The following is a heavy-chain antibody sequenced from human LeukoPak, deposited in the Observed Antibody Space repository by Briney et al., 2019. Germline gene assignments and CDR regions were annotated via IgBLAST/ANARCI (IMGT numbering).Heavy chain of an antibody. V-gene: IGHV3-48*03. J-gene: IGHJ3*02. CDR2: ISDSGSTI. CDR1: GFSFSSHE. D-gene: IGHD1-26*01. Sequence: GGSLRLSCAASGFSFSSHEMHWVRQAPGKGLEWLSYISDSGSTIHTADSVEGRFSSSRDNAKSSLYLQLNSLRAEDTAVYYCAREGYSGILGAFDIWGQGTMVTVSS. CDR3: AREGYSGILGAFDI.